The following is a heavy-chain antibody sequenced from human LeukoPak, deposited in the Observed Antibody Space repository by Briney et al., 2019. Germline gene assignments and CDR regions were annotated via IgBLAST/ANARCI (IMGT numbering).Heavy chain of an antibody. J-gene: IGHJ6*03. CDR3: ATWSPIVVVPAAMSGRYYYYYYMDV. CDR1: GYTFTSYD. CDR2: MNPNSGNT. Sequence: ASVKVSCKASGYTFTSYDINWVRQATGQGLEWMGWMNPNSGNTGYAQKFQGRVTITRNTSISTAYMELGSLRSEDTAVYYCATWSPIVVVPAAMSGRYYYYYYMDVWGKGTTVTVSS. D-gene: IGHD2-2*01. V-gene: IGHV1-8*03.